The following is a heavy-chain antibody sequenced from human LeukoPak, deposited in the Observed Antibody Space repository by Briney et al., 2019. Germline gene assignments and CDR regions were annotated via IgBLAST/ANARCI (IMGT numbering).Heavy chain of an antibody. Sequence: SETLSLTCTVSGGSISSSNYYWGWIRQPPGKGLEWIGSIYYSGSTYYNPSLKSRVTISVDTSKNQFSLKLSSVTAADTAVYYCARLGQLWLMCYGMDVWGQGTTVTVSS. J-gene: IGHJ6*02. CDR3: ARLGQLWLMCYGMDV. CDR1: GGSISSSNYY. D-gene: IGHD5-18*01. CDR2: IYYSGST. V-gene: IGHV4-39*01.